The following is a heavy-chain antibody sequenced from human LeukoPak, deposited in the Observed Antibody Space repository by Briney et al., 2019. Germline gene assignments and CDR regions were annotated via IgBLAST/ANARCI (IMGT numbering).Heavy chain of an antibody. CDR1: GYSFTTYW. D-gene: IGHD3-16*01. Sequence: RGESLKISCKGSGYSFTTYWIGWVRQMPGKGLEWMGIIYPGDSDTRYSASFQGQVTISADRATNTAYLQWSSLKASDTAMYYCARHPPAIMTGGAVASDYWGQGTLVTVSS. CDR3: ARHPPAIMTGGAVASDY. CDR2: IYPGDSDT. J-gene: IGHJ4*02. V-gene: IGHV5-51*01.